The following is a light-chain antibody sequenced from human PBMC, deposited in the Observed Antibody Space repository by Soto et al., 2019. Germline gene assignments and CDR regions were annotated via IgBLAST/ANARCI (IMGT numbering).Light chain of an antibody. J-gene: IGLJ3*02. CDR3: SSYTTTSSRV. CDR1: SSDVGAFEY. V-gene: IGLV2-14*03. CDR2: DVT. Sequence: QSALTQPASVSGSPGQSITFSCTATSSDVGAFEYVSWYQQHPGKAPKLIIYDVTDRPSGVSARFSGSKSGNTASLTISGLQAEAEADYYCSSYTTTSSRVFGGGTKLTVL.